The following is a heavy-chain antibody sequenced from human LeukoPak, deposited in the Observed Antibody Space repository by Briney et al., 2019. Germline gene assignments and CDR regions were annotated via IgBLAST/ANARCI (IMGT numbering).Heavy chain of an antibody. CDR1: EFTFSIYP. D-gene: IGHD3-16*01. Sequence: QTGGSLRLSCAASEFTFSIYPMTWVRQAPGKGLEWVSGISDSGDTTYYADSVKGRFTISRDNSKNTLYLQMNSLRGEDTAVYYCAKDEAWGRYKDWGQGTLVTVSS. J-gene: IGHJ1*01. CDR2: ISDSGDTT. CDR3: AKDEAWGRYKD. V-gene: IGHV3-23*01.